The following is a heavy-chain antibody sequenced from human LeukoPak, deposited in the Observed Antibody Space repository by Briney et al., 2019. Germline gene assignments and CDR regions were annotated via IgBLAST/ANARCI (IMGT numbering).Heavy chain of an antibody. V-gene: IGHV4-34*01. J-gene: IGHJ4*02. D-gene: IGHD4-17*01. CDR2: INHSGST. CDR1: GGSFSGYY. CDR3: ARGFGLRGKFDY. Sequence: SETLSLTCAVYGGSFSGYYWSWIRQPPGKGLEWIGEINHSGSTNYNPSLKSRVTISADTSKNQFSLKLSSVTAADTAVYYCARGFGLRGKFDYWGQGTLVTVSS.